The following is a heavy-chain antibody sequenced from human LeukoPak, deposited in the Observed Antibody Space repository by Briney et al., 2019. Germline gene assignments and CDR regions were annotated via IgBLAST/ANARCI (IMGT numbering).Heavy chain of an antibody. D-gene: IGHD3-10*01. Sequence: GGSLRLSCKASGFSFNTDSMNWVRQPPGKGLEWVSGITATSNYMWYADSVKGRFTISRDNAQNTLYLQMDSLRGEDTAVYYCARSFTALRGGLWGQGTLVAVSS. CDR3: ARSFTALRGGL. CDR1: GFSFNTDS. CDR2: ITATSNYM. V-gene: IGHV3-21*01. J-gene: IGHJ4*02.